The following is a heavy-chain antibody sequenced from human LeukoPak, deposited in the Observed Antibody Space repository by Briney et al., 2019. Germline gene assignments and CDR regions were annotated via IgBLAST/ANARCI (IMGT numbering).Heavy chain of an antibody. CDR1: GFPFMNYW. V-gene: IGHV3-7*03. CDR3: ARKAYGMDV. Sequence: PGGSLRLSCAASGFPFMNYWMSGGRQAPGKGLEWVANIKQDGSEKYYVDSVKGRFTIFRDDAKNSLYLQMNSLRAEDTAVYYCARKAYGMDVWGKGTTVTVSS. CDR2: IKQDGSEK. J-gene: IGHJ6*04.